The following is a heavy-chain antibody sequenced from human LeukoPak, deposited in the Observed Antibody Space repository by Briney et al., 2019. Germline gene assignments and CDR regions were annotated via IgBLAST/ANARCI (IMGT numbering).Heavy chain of an antibody. CDR3: ARHFLRGGFDS. CDR2: IYYSGST. D-gene: IGHD5-12*01. V-gene: IGHV4-39*01. J-gene: IGHJ4*02. CDR1: GFTFSSYA. Sequence: GSLRLSCAASGFTFSSYAMHWIRQPPGKGLEWIGSIYYSGSTYYNPSLKSRVTISVDTSKNQFSLKLSSVTAADTAVYYCARHFLRGGFDSWGQGTLVTVSS.